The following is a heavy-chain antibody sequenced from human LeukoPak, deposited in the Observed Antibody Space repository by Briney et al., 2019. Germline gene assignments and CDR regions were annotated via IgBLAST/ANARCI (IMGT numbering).Heavy chain of an antibody. CDR1: GFTFSSYW. CDR2: INSDGSST. J-gene: IGHJ5*02. V-gene: IGHV3-74*01. D-gene: IGHD2-2*01. Sequence: GGSLRLSCAASGFTFSSYWMHWVRQAPGKGLVWVSRINSDGSSTSYADSVKGRFTISRDNAKNTLYLQMNSLGAEDTAVYYCAREYIVVVPAALPNNWFDPWGQGTLVTVSS. CDR3: AREYIVVVPAALPNNWFDP.